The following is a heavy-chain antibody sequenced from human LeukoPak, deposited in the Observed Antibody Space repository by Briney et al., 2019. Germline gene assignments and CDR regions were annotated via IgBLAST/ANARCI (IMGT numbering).Heavy chain of an antibody. CDR2: ISSSSSYI. D-gene: IGHD5-18*01. CDR3: ASQRGYSYGYGY. Sequence: GGSLRLSCAASGFTFSGYSMNWVRQAPGKGLEWVSSISSSSSYIYYADSVKGRFTISRDNAKNSLYLQMNSLRAEDTAVYYCASQRGYSYGYGYWGQGTLVTVSS. J-gene: IGHJ4*02. V-gene: IGHV3-21*01. CDR1: GFTFSGYS.